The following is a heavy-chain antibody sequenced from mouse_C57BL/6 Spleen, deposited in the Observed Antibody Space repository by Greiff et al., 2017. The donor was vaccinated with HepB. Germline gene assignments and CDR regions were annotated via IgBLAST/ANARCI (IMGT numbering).Heavy chain of an antibody. CDR2: INPNNGGT. J-gene: IGHJ2*01. CDR3: ARERCYPYYFDY. Sequence: EVQLQQSGPELVKPGASVKISCKASGYTFTDYYMNWVKQSHGKSLEWIGDINPNNGGTSYNQTFKGKATLTVDKSSSTSYMELRSLTSEDSAVYYCARERCYPYYFDYWGQGTTLTVSS. CDR1: GYTFTDYY. D-gene: IGHD1-1*01. V-gene: IGHV1-26*01.